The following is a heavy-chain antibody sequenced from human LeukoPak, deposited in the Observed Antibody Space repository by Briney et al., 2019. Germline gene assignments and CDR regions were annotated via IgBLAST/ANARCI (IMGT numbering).Heavy chain of an antibody. CDR3: ARHLYGSGLHRIDY. J-gene: IGHJ4*02. V-gene: IGHV4-39*01. Sequence: SETLSLTCSVSGGSISSTNCYWGWIRQPPGKGLEWIGSIHYSGSTYYNPSLKSRVTISVDTSKNQFSLNLSSVTAADAAVYHCARHLYGSGLHRIDYWGQGSLVTVSS. CDR1: GGSISSTNCY. D-gene: IGHD6-19*01. CDR2: IHYSGST.